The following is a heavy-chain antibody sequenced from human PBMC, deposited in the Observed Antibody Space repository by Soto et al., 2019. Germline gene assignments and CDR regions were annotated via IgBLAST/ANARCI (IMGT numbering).Heavy chain of an antibody. CDR1: GFAFSSYG. J-gene: IGHJ4*01. CDR3: VRKYPGTRPFDY. V-gene: IGHV3-23*01. CDR2: IGTDGNT. D-gene: IGHD2-2*01. Sequence: GSLRLSCAASGFAFSSYGMYWVRQAPGKGLAWVSAIGTDGNTYYANSVKGRFTISRDNSRTTLYLQMNSLRVEDTALYYCVRKYPGTRPFDYWGQGTLVTVSS.